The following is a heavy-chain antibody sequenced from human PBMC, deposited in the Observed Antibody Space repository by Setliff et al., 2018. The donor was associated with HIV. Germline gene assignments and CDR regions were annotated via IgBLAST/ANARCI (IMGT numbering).Heavy chain of an antibody. CDR1: GGSISSGSYF. V-gene: IGHV4-61*01. CDR2: VLSSGSA. Sequence: SETLSLTCTVSGGSISSGSYFWSWVRQTPGKGLEWIGYVLSSGSATYNPSLKSRVAMSVDTSKNQFSLSLASPTAADTAVYYCARGILFFYYMDIWGRGTTVTVSS. D-gene: IGHD2-21*01. CDR3: ARGILFFYYMDI. J-gene: IGHJ6*03.